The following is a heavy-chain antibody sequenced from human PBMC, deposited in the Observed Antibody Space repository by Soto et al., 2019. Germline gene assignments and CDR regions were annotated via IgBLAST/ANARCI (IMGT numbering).Heavy chain of an antibody. J-gene: IGHJ6*02. D-gene: IGHD2-2*01. Sequence: GGSLRLSCAASGFTFSSYDMHWVRQATGKGLEWVPAIGTAGDPYYPGSVKGRFTISRENAKNSLYLQMNSLRAGDTAVYYCARVRSASTPGWHYGMDVWGQGTTVTVSS. CDR3: ARVRSASTPGWHYGMDV. CDR1: GFTFSSYD. CDR2: IGTAGDP. V-gene: IGHV3-13*05.